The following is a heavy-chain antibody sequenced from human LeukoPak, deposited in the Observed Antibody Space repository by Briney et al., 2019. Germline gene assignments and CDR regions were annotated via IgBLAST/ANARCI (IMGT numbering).Heavy chain of an antibody. D-gene: IGHD5-12*01. CDR1: GYTFTSYG. CDR3: ARVATISYYYYMDV. CDR2: ISVYNGNT. V-gene: IGHV1-18*01. J-gene: IGHJ6*03. Sequence: RASVKVSCKTSGYTFTSYGISWVRQAPGQGLEWMGWISVYNGNTNYAQKVQGRVTMTADASTSTVYMELRSLRFDDTAVYYCARVATISYYYYMDVWGKGTTVTVSS.